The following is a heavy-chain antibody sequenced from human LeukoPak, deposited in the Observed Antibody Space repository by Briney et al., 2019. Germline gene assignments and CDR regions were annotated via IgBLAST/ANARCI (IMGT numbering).Heavy chain of an antibody. J-gene: IGHJ4*02. CDR3: AMSSTINWADY. CDR2: ISYDGNNE. V-gene: IGHV3-30-3*01. CDR1: GFTFSAYA. Sequence: PGGSLRLSCVASGFTFSAYAMHWVRQAPGKGLEWVAIISYDGNNEYYADSVKGRFSISRDNSKNTLYLQMNSLRPEDTAVYYCAMSSTINWADYWGQGTLVIVSS. D-gene: IGHD1-1*01.